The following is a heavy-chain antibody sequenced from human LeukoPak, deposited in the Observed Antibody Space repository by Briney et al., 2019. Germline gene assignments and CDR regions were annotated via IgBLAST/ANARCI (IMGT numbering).Heavy chain of an antibody. CDR3: ARALEYSGYDYAPWLDP. CDR1: GGSISSYY. V-gene: IGHV4-59*08. Sequence: SETLSLTCTVSGGSISSYYWSWIRQPPGKGLEWIGYIYYSGSTNYNPSLKSRVTISVDTSKNQFSLKLSSVTAADTAVYYCARALEYSGYDYAPWLDPWGQGTLVTVSS. J-gene: IGHJ5*02. D-gene: IGHD5-12*01. CDR2: IYYSGST.